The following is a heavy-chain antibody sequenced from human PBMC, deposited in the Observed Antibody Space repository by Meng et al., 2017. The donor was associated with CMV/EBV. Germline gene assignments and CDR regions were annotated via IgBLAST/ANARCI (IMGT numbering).Heavy chain of an antibody. D-gene: IGHD5-18*01. Sequence: GGSLRLSCAASGFTVSSNYMSWVRQAPGKGLEWVSVIYSGGSTYYADSVKGRFTISRDNSKNTLYLQMNSLRAEDMAVYYCASGTAMELGFDYWGQGTLVTVSS. CDR2: IYSGGST. CDR1: GFTVSSNY. CDR3: ASGTAMELGFDY. V-gene: IGHV3-53*01. J-gene: IGHJ4*02.